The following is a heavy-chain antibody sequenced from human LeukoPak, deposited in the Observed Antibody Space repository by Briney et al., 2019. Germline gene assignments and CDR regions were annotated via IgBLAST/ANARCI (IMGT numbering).Heavy chain of an antibody. J-gene: IGHJ4*02. CDR2: ISSSSSYI. CDR3: ARDRSTGYTGD. V-gene: IGHV3-21*01. Sequence: PGRSLRLSCAASGFTFSSYSMNWVRQAPGKGLEWVSSISSSSSYIYYADSVKGRFTISRDNAKNSLYLQMNSLRAEDTAVYYCARDRSTGYTGDWGQGTLVTVSS. CDR1: GFTFSSYS. D-gene: IGHD6-13*01.